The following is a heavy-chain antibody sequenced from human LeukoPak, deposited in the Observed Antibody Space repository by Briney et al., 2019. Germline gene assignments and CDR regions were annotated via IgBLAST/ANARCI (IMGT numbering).Heavy chain of an antibody. Sequence: ASVTVSCKASGYILTNYYMHWVRQAPGQGLEWMGWINPHSSDTKYAPKFRGRVTWTRDTSLNTTYMELSSLTSEDTATYYCARAHQLGAFDFWGQGTLVTVSS. V-gene: IGHV1/OR15-1*04. CDR3: ARAHQLGAFDF. CDR1: GYILTNYY. D-gene: IGHD1-1*01. J-gene: IGHJ3*01. CDR2: INPHSSDT.